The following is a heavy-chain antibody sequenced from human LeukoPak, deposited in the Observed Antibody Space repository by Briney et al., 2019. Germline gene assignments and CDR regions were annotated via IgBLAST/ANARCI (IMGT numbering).Heavy chain of an antibody. J-gene: IGHJ6*02. Sequence: PSQTLSLTCTVSGGSISSGSYYWSWIRQPAGKGLEWIGRIYTSGSTNYNPSLKSRVTISVDTSKNQFSLKLSSVTAADTAVYYCARIYGDPAYYYGMDVWGQGTTVAVSS. CDR3: ARIYGDPAYYYGMDV. V-gene: IGHV4-61*02. CDR1: GGSISSGSYY. D-gene: IGHD4-17*01. CDR2: IYTSGST.